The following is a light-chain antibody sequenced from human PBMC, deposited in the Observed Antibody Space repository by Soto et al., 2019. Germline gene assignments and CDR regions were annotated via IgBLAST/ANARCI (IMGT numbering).Light chain of an antibody. J-gene: IGKJ1*01. V-gene: IGKV3-20*01. Sequence: VLTQSPGTLSLSPGERATLSCSASQTVASSYLAWYQQKPGEAPRLLIYSASARATGVPDRFIGSGSEADFTLSISALEPEDFAIAYCQQYGTSPWTVGQGTNVDI. CDR1: QTVASSY. CDR2: SAS. CDR3: QQYGTSPWT.